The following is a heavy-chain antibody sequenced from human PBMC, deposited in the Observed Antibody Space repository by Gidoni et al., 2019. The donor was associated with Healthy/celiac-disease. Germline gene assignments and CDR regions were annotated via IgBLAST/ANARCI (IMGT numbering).Heavy chain of an antibody. D-gene: IGHD2-21*02. J-gene: IGHJ1*01. CDR2: IYYSGST. CDR1: GGSISSYDYY. CDR3: AREGRVTAIGYFQH. Sequence: QVQLQESGPGLVKPSQTLSLTCTVSGGSISSYDYYWSWIRQPPGKGLEWLGYIYYSGSTDSNPSLKSRVTTSVDTSKNQFSLKLSSVTAADTAVYYCAREGRVTAIGYFQHWGQGTLVTVSS. V-gene: IGHV4-30-4*01.